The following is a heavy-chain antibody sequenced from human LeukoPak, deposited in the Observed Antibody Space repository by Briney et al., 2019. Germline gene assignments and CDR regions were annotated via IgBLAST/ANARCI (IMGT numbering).Heavy chain of an antibody. CDR3: ARFAAGGSYYYYMDV. V-gene: IGHV3-48*01. D-gene: IGHD6-25*01. Sequence: GGSLRLSCAASGSTFSSYTMNWVRQPPGKGLEWVSNIGTSSTTIYYADSVKGRFTISRDNAKNSLYLQMNSLRADDTAVYYCARFAAGGSYYYYMDVWGKGTTVTVSS. CDR2: IGTSSTTI. J-gene: IGHJ6*03. CDR1: GSTFSSYT.